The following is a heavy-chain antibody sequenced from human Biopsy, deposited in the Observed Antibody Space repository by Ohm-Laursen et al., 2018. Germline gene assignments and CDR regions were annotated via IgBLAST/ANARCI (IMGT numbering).Heavy chain of an antibody. V-gene: IGHV1-24*01. CDR3: AGDINNWNVND. CDR1: GYTLTVLS. J-gene: IGHJ4*02. Sequence: SVTASCTVSGYTLTVLSTHWVRQAPGKGLEWMGGFAPENGKTIYAQKFQGRVTMTEDTCTDSAYMELINMRSEDPAVYYCAGDINNWNVNDWGRGTLVIVSS. D-gene: IGHD1-20*01. CDR2: FAPENGKT.